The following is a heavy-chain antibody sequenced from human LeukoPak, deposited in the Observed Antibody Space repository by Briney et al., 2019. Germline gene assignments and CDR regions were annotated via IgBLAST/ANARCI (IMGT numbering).Heavy chain of an antibody. Sequence: SQTLSLTCTVSGGSISSGDYHWSWIRQPPGKGLEWIGYIYYSGSTYYNPSLKSRVTISVDTSKNQFSLKLSSVTAADTAVYYCARDLSWNYGMDVWGQGTTVTVSS. CDR1: GGSISSGDYH. CDR2: IYYSGST. J-gene: IGHJ6*02. D-gene: IGHD1-1*01. CDR3: ARDLSWNYGMDV. V-gene: IGHV4-30-4*01.